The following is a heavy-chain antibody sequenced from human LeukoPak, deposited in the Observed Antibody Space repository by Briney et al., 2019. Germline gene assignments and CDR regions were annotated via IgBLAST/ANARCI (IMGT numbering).Heavy chain of an antibody. CDR2: IIPIFGTA. Sequence: SVKVSCKASGGTFSSYTISWVRQAPGQGLEWMGGIIPIFGTANYAQKFQGRVTITADESTSTAYMKLSSLRSEDTAVYYCARPESSTAAAACFDYWGQGALVTVSS. CDR3: ARPESSTAAAACFDY. V-gene: IGHV1-69*13. J-gene: IGHJ4*02. D-gene: IGHD6-13*01. CDR1: GGTFSSYT.